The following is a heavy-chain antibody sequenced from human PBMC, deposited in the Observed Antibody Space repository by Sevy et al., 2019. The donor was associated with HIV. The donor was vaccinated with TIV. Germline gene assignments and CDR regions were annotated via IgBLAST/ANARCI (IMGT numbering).Heavy chain of an antibody. CDR1: GXXXXXXS. Sequence: ASVKVSCKVSGXXXXXXSXNXVRQAXGKGXXXMGSFDXXXXXTIYAQKFQGRVTMTEDRSTDTAYMDLSSLRSEDTAVYYCAXTXDYYXSSXYXXXYWGQGTLVTVSS. D-gene: IGHD3-22*01. CDR3: AXTXDYYXSSXYXXXY. CDR2: FDXXXXXT. V-gene: IGHV1-24*01. J-gene: IGHJ4*02.